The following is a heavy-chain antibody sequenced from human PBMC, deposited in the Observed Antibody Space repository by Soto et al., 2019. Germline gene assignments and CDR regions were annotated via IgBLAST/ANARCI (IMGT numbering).Heavy chain of an antibody. CDR1: GFTFSSYS. J-gene: IGHJ6*02. CDR2: ISSSSSYI. V-gene: IGHV3-21*01. Sequence: GGSLRLSCAASGFTFSSYSMNWVRQAPGKGLEWVSSISSSSSYIYYADSVKGRFTISRDNAKNSLYLQMNSLRAEDTAVYYCARGDDFWSGNLPDYYYYGMDVWGQGTTVTVSS. CDR3: ARGDDFWSGNLPDYYYYGMDV. D-gene: IGHD3-3*01.